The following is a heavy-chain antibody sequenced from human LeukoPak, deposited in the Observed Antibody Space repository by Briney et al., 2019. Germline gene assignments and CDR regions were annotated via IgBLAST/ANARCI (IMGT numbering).Heavy chain of an antibody. CDR3: AREYYYDSSGGYDFDI. CDR2: ISYDGSNK. Sequence: GGSLRLSCAASGFTFSSYGMHWVRQAPGKGLEWVAVISYDGSNKYYADYVKGRFTISRDNSKNTLYLQMNSLRAEDTAVYYCAREYYYDSSGGYDFDIWGQGTMVTVSS. D-gene: IGHD3-22*01. V-gene: IGHV3-30*03. J-gene: IGHJ3*02. CDR1: GFTFSSYG.